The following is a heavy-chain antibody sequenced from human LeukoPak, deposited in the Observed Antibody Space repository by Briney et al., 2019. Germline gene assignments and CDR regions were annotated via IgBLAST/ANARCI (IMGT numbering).Heavy chain of an antibody. CDR1: GFTFSSYG. V-gene: IGHV3-30*02. CDR2: IRYDGSNK. CDR3: AKDLIFASYYYYYYMDV. D-gene: IGHD3/OR15-3a*01. J-gene: IGHJ6*03. Sequence: QPGGSLRLSCAASGFTFSSYGMHWVRQAPGKGLEWVAFIRYDGSNKYYADSVKGRFTNSRDNSKNTLYLQMNSLRAEDTAVYYCAKDLIFASYYYYYYMDVWGKGTTVTVSS.